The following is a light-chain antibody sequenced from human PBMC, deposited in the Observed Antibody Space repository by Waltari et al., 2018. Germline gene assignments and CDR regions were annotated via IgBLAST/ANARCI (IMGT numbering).Light chain of an antibody. CDR3: QQRRDWPT. V-gene: IGKV3-11*01. Sequence: EIVLTQSPATLSLSPGERATLSCRASPSVSTFLAWDQQKPGQAPRLLIYDTSFRATGIPTSFSGRGSGTDFTLIISSLEPEDFAVYYGQQRRDWPTFGGGTKVEVK. J-gene: IGKJ4*01. CDR2: DTS. CDR1: PSVSTF.